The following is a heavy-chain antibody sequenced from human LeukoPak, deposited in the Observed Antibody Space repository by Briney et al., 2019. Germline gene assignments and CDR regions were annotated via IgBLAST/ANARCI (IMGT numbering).Heavy chain of an antibody. J-gene: IGHJ5*02. D-gene: IGHD1-14*01. CDR2: IYYSGST. Sequence: SETLSLTCTVSGGSISSGGYYWSWIRQHPGKGLEWIGYIYYSGSTYYNPSLKGRVTISVDTSKNQFSLKLSSVTAADTAVYYCARDLSAGTVSRFDPWGHGTLVTVSS. CDR3: ARDLSAGTVSRFDP. CDR1: GGSISSGGYY. V-gene: IGHV4-31*03.